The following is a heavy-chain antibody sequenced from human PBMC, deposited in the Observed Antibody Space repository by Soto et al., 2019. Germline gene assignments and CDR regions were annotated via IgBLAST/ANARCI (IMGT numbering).Heavy chain of an antibody. CDR1: GFTFSSYG. J-gene: IGHJ6*02. CDR3: AKDLGDYYYYYGMDV. D-gene: IGHD2-21*02. CDR2: ISYDGSSK. V-gene: IGHV3-30*18. Sequence: GSLRLSCAASGFTFSSYGMHWVRQAPGKGLEWVAVISYDGSSKYYADSVKGRFTISRDNSKNTLYLQMNSLRAEDTAVYYCAKDLGDYYYYYGMDVWGQGTTVTVSS.